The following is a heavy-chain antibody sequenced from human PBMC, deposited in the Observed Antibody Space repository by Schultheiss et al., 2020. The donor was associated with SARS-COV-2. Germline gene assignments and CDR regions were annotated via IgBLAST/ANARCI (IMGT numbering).Heavy chain of an antibody. V-gene: IGHV1-46*01. Sequence: GESLKISCKASGYTFTSYYMHWVRQAPGQGLEWMGIINPSGGSTSYAQKFQGRVTMTRDTSTSTVYMELSSLRSEDTAVYYCARESLYYYYGMDVWGQGTTVTVSS. CDR3: ARESLYYYYGMDV. J-gene: IGHJ6*02. CDR2: INPSGGST. CDR1: GYTFTSYY.